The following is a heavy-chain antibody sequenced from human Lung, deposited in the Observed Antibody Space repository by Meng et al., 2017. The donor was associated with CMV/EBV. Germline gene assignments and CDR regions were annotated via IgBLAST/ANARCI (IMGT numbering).Heavy chain of an antibody. J-gene: IGHJ4*02. D-gene: IGHD1-1*01. CDR2: IYSGGST. CDR1: GFTVSQNY. V-gene: IGHV3-53*01. CDR3: TRGTMTHQDY. Sequence: GESLKISCVASGFTVSQNYMTWVRQAPGKGLELVSVIYSGGSTHYADSVKGRFTLSRDSSKNTLYLQMNSLRVEDTAVYYCTRGTMTHQDYWGQGTLVTVSS.